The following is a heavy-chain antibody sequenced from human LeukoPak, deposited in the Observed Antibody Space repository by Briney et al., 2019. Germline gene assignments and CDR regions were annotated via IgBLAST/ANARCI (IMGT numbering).Heavy chain of an antibody. V-gene: IGHV3-7*04. D-gene: IGHD2-21*02. J-gene: IGHJ5*01. CDR3: SRGDDFSGDS. CDR1: GFTFRTYW. Sequence: GGSLRLSCAASGFTFRTYWMSWVRQAPGKGLEWVANIHPDGIEKNHVDSVKGRFTIFRENARNLLYLQMSSLRADDTAVYYCSRGDDFSGDSWGQGTLVTVSS. CDR2: IHPDGIEK.